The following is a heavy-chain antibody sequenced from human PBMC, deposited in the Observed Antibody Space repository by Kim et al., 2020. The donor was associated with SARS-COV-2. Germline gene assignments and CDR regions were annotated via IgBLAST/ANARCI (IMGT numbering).Heavy chain of an antibody. Sequence: GESLKISCKGSGYSFTSYWIGWVRQMPGKGLEWMGIIYPGDSDTRYSPSFQGQVTISADKSISTAYLQWSSLKASDTAMYYCARHPHYGSGSYDFYYYYYGMDVWGQGTTVTGSS. CDR2: IYPGDSDT. J-gene: IGHJ6*02. V-gene: IGHV5-51*01. CDR3: ARHPHYGSGSYDFYYYYYGMDV. CDR1: GYSFTSYW. D-gene: IGHD3-10*01.